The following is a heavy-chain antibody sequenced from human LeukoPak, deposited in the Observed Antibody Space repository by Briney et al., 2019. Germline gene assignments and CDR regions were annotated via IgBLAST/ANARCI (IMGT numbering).Heavy chain of an antibody. V-gene: IGHV3-23*01. Sequence: SEGSLRLSCAASGFTFSKYSMSWVRQAPGKGLEWVSAGGSSGSTYYADSVKGRFTSSRDNSENMLYLQMNSLRVEDTAVYYCAKRGGYCSGGSCYGGMDVWGKGTTVTVSS. J-gene: IGHJ6*04. CDR2: GGSSGST. CDR3: AKRGGYCSGGSCYGGMDV. D-gene: IGHD2-15*01. CDR1: GFTFSKYS.